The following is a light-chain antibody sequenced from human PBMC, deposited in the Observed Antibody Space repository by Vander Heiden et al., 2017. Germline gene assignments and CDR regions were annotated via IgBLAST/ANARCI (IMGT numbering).Light chain of an antibody. CDR1: SSDVGGYNS. CDR3: NSYTSTSTHVV. J-gene: IGLJ2*01. CDR2: DVS. V-gene: IGLV2-14*01. Sequence: QSALTQPASVSGSPGQSITISCTGTSSDVGGYNSVSWYQQHPGKAPKLMIYDVSNRPSGVSNRFSGSKSGNTASLTISGLQAEDEADYYCNSYTSTSTHVVFRGGTTLTVL.